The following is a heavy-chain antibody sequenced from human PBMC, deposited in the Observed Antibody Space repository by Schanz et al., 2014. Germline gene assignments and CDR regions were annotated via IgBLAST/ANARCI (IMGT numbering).Heavy chain of an antibody. J-gene: IGHJ4*02. Sequence: QGQLVQSGPEVKEPGASVKVSCKASGYTFTSDSMHWVRQAPGQGLEWMGMINPSGGSTTYAQKFQGRVTMTRDTSTSTVYMELSSLRPEDTAVYYCARSNYYDNSDYYNSFDYWGQGTLXTVSS. V-gene: IGHV1-46*01. CDR3: ARSNYYDNSDYYNSFDY. D-gene: IGHD3-22*01. CDR2: INPSGGST. CDR1: GYTFTSDS.